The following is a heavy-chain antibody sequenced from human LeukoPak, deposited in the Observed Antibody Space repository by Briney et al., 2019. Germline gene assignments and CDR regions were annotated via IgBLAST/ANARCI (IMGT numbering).Heavy chain of an antibody. J-gene: IGHJ4*02. V-gene: IGHV4-59*02. CDR1: GASVRSHY. CDR3: CAEYELGDYEY. Sequence: PSEDMSLTCTVSGASVRSHYWSWFRQTPGKGLEWIGYICHSGSTRYNPSLKSRVIISVETSKSQFFLRLTSVTAADTAVYYCCAEYELGDYEYWGQGSLVTVSS. D-gene: IGHD6-6*01. CDR2: ICHSGST.